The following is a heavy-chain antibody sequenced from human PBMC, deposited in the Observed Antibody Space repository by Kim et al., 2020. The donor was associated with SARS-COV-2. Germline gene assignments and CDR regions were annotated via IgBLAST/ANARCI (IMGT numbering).Heavy chain of an antibody. Sequence: SETLSLTCTVSGGSISSGGYYWSWIRQHPGKGLEWIGYIYYSGSTYYNPSLKSRVTISVDTSKNQFSLKLSSVTAADSAVYYCARVYSNYDQDDFDYWGQVPLVSDSS. J-gene: IGHJ4*02. D-gene: IGHD4-4*01. V-gene: IGHV4-31*03. CDR1: GGSISSGGYY. CDR2: IYYSGST. CDR3: ARVYSNYDQDDFDY.